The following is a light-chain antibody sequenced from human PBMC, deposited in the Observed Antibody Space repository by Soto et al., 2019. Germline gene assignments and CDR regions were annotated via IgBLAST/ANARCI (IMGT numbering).Light chain of an antibody. J-gene: IGKJ5*01. V-gene: IGKV3-15*01. CDR2: GAS. CDR1: QSVSSN. CDR3: QQYNNWPPIT. Sequence: IVMTQSPATLSVSPWERATLSCRASQSVSSNLAWYQQKPGQAPSLLIYGASTRATGTPARFSGSGSGTEFTLTISSLQSEDFAVYYCQQYNNWPPITFGQGTRLEIK.